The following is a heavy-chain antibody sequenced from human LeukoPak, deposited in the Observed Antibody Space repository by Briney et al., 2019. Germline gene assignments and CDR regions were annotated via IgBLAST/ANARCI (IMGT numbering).Heavy chain of an antibody. J-gene: IGHJ5*02. CDR3: AISTILFATDWFDP. D-gene: IGHD3-3*01. CDR1: GGSISSYY. CDR2: IYYSGST. V-gene: IGHV4-59*01. Sequence: PSETLSLTCTVSGGSISSYYWSWIRQPPGKGLEWIGYIYYSGSTNYNPSLKSRVTISVDTSKNQFSLKLSSVTAADTAVYYCAISTILFATDWFDPWGQGTRVTVSS.